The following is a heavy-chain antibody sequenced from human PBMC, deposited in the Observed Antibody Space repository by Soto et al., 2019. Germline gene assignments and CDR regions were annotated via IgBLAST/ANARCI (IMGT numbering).Heavy chain of an antibody. CDR3: ARIINSYGMDV. CDR2: ISYDGNEK. V-gene: IGHV3-33*01. J-gene: IGHJ6*02. Sequence: PGWSLRLSCATSGFTFSSYGFHWVRQAPGKGLEWVAVISYDGNEKNYADSVKGRFTISRDKSKKTLYLQMNSLTAEDTAVYFCARIINSYGMDVWGQGITVTVSS. CDR1: GFTFSSYG.